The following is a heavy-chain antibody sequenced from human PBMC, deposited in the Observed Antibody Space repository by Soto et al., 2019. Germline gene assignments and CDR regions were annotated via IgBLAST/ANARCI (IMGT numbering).Heavy chain of an antibody. D-gene: IGHD6-13*01. J-gene: IGHJ4*02. V-gene: IGHV3-23*01. CDR3: AKDQGSSWYEIDY. CDR1: GFTFSNYA. Sequence: QPGGSLRLSCAASGFTFSNYAVTWVRQAPGKGLEWVSTISGSGGSTYYADSVKGRFTISRDNSKNTLYLQMNSLRAEDTAVYYCAKDQGSSWYEIDYWGKGTLVTVSS. CDR2: ISGSGGST.